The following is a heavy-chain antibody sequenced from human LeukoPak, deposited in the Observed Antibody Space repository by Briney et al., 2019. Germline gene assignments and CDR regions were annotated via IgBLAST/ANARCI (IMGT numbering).Heavy chain of an antibody. CDR3: ARDPDGDGYTGYDY. Sequence: PSETLSLTCAVYGGSFGGYYWSWIRQPPGKGLEWIGEINHSGSTSYNPSLKSRVTISADTSKNQFSLKLSSVTAADTAVYYCARDPDGDGYTGYDYWGQGTLVTVSS. V-gene: IGHV4-34*01. J-gene: IGHJ4*02. CDR2: INHSGST. CDR1: GGSFGGYY. D-gene: IGHD5-24*01.